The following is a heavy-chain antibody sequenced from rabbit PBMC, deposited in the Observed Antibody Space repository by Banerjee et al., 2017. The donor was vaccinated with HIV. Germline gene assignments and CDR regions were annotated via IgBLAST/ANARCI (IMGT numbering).Heavy chain of an antibody. J-gene: IGHJ4*01. CDR2: IYAGSSGST. Sequence: EESGGDLVQPEGSLTLTCTASGLDFSSSYWICWVRQAPGKGLEWIACIYAGSSGSTYYASWAKGRFTISKTSSTTVTLQMTSLTAAVTATYFCARGLDYGGYGFKLWGPGTLVTVS. V-gene: IGHV1S45*01. D-gene: IGHD2-1*01. CDR1: GLDFSSSYW. CDR3: ARGLDYGGYGFKL.